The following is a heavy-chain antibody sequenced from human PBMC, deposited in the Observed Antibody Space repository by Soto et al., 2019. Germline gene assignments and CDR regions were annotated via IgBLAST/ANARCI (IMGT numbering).Heavy chain of an antibody. Sequence: LRLSCAASGFKFSDHYMTWIRQAPGKGLEWVSKISGGGTTTYYADSVKGRFTVSRDNAKNSLYLQMNSLRAEDTALYYCAADPFYYASGFWGQGTLVTSPQ. J-gene: IGHJ4*02. V-gene: IGHV3-11*01. CDR3: AADPFYYASGF. CDR2: ISGGGTTT. D-gene: IGHD3-10*01. CDR1: GFKFSDHY.